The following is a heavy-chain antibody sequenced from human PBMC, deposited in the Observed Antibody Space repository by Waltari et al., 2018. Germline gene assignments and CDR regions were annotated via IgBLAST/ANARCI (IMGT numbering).Heavy chain of an antibody. J-gene: IGHJ5*01. CDR1: GFTFDSYW. V-gene: IGHV3-74*01. Sequence: EEQVVESGGGLVQPGGSLRLSCAASGFTFDSYWMHWVRQVPGKGLVWVSRVNKDGSDTIYADFVKGRFTISRDNAKNTVYLQMNSLRVDDTAIYYCVRDRPHNWFDPWGQGTLVTVSS. CDR3: VRDRPHNWFDP. CDR2: VNKDGSDT.